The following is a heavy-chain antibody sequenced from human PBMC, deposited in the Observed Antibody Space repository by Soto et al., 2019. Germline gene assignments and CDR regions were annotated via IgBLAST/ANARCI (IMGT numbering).Heavy chain of an antibody. V-gene: IGHV2-5*02. J-gene: IGHJ5*01. CDR3: AHRRLYCGSTTCHKNNNSLDS. CDR1: GFSLSTSGVD. CDR2: IYWDDEK. D-gene: IGHD2-2*01. Sequence: SGPTLVNPTQTLTLTCTFSGFSLSTSGVDVGWFRQPPGKALEWLALIYWDDEKRYSPSLQNSLTVTKDTSRNQVVLTMTNMDHVDTDTYYCAHRRLYCGSTTCHKNNNSLDSWGQGTLVTVSS.